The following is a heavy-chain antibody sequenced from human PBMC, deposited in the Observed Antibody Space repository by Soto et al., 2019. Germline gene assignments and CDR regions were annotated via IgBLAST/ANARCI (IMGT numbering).Heavy chain of an antibody. D-gene: IGHD6-13*01. J-gene: IGHJ4*02. CDR3: ATVSLMRQQLVLFDY. CDR1: GYTLTELS. V-gene: IGHV1-24*01. Sequence: ASVKVSCTVSGYTLTELSMHWVRQAPGKGLEWMGGFDPEDGETIYAQKFQGRVTMTEDTSTDTAYMELSSLRSEDTAVYYCATVSLMRQQLVLFDYWGQGTLVTVSS. CDR2: FDPEDGET.